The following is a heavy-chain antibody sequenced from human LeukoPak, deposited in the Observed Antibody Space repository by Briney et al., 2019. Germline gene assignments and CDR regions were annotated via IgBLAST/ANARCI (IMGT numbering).Heavy chain of an antibody. V-gene: IGHV3-48*01. Sequence: GGSLRLSCAASGFTVSSNYMNWVRQAPGKGLEWVSYISSSSSTIYYADSVKGRFTISRDNAKNSLYLQMNSLRAEDTAVYYCARTRGYSSSPIRTPCFDYWGQGTLVTVSS. D-gene: IGHD6-6*01. CDR1: GFTVSSNY. CDR2: ISSSSSTI. CDR3: ARTRGYSSSPIRTPCFDY. J-gene: IGHJ4*02.